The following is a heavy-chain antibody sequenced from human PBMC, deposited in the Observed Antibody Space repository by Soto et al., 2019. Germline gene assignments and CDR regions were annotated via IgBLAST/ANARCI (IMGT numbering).Heavy chain of an antibody. CDR1: GASINGGGYY. V-gene: IGHV4-31*03. Sequence: QVQLQESGPGLVKPSQTLSLTCTVSGASINGGGYYWSWIRQHPGKGVEWIGSIYYSGNTYYSPSLKSRVTISVDTSKNHFSLRLTSVTAADTAVYYCARDPSYGDYSYYGMDVWGQGTTVTVSS. CDR3: ARDPSYGDYSYYGMDV. CDR2: IYYSGNT. J-gene: IGHJ6*02. D-gene: IGHD4-17*01.